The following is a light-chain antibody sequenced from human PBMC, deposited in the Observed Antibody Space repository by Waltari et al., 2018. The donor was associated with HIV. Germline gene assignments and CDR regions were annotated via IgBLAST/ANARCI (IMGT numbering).Light chain of an antibody. V-gene: IGLV3-19*01. Sequence: SPELPPDPTVSVALGQTVKITSKGDNLRKHYASWYQQQPGQAPVLVSYGKNKRPSEVSDRFSSSSSRNTASLTITGAQAEDEADYYCRTRDRSGNLYIFGTGTTVTVL. J-gene: IGLJ1*01. CDR2: GKN. CDR1: NLRKHY. CDR3: RTRDRSGNLYI.